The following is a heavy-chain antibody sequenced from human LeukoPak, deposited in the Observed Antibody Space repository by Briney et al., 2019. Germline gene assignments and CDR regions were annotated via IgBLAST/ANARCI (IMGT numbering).Heavy chain of an antibody. CDR3: AKGWDYGDY. D-gene: IGHD4-17*01. CDR2: MAYGGSNE. V-gene: IGHV3-30*18. CDR1: GFPFSKYG. Sequence: GGSLRLSCTASGFPFSKYGMHWVRQAPGKGLEWVAVMAYGGSNEYYADSVKGRFTISRDNSKNTLYLQMNSLRVEDTAVYYCAKGWDYGDYWGQGTLVAVSS. J-gene: IGHJ4*02.